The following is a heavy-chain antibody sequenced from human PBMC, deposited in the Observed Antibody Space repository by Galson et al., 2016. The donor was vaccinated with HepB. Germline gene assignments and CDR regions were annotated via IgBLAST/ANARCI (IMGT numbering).Heavy chain of an antibody. CDR2: ISGDGGGT. CDR1: GFTFDDYA. V-gene: IGHV3-43*02. D-gene: IGHD4-17*01. CDR3: AKGDGGYYLVVDS. Sequence: SLRLSCAASGFTFDDYAMHWVRQVPGKGLEWVSLISGDGGGTYYADSVKGRFTISRENSKTSLYLQMNTLRTEDTALYYCAKGDGGYYLVVDSWGQGTLVTVSS. J-gene: IGHJ4*02.